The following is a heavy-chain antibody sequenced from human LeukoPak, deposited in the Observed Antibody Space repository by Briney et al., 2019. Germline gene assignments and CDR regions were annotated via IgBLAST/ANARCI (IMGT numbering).Heavy chain of an antibody. CDR1: GFTFSSYS. Sequence: GGSLRLSCAASGFTFSSYSMNWVRQAPGKGLEWVSYISSSSSTIYYADSVKGRFTISRDNAKNSLYLQMNSLRAEDTAVYYCARAVTEDSNYNFWSAGLWGRGTLVTVSS. CDR2: ISSSSSTI. J-gene: IGHJ2*01. D-gene: IGHD3-3*01. CDR3: ARAVTEDSNYNFWSAGL. V-gene: IGHV3-48*01.